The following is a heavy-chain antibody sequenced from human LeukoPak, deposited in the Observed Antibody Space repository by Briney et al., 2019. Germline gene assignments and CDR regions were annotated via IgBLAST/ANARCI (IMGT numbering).Heavy chain of an antibody. CDR3: ARDRVGGFDM. D-gene: IGHD1-26*01. CDR1: GFTFSSYS. V-gene: IGHV3-7*05. Sequence: GGSLRLSCAASGFTFSSYSMNWVRQAPGKGLEWVANIKQIKQDGSEKDYVDSVKGRFSISRDNAKNSLYLQMNSLRAEDTAVYYCARDRVGGFDMWGQGTMVTVSP. J-gene: IGHJ3*02. CDR2: IKQIKQDGSEK.